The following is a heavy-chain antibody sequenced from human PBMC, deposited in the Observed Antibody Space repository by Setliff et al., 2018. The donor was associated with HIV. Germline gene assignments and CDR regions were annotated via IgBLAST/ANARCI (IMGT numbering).Heavy chain of an antibody. V-gene: IGHV3-23*01. J-gene: IGHJ5*01. CDR1: GFTFSSYA. CDR3: AKSALLWFGTSNWFDS. Sequence: PGGSLRLSCAASGFTFSSYAMSWVRQAPGKGLEWVSAISGSGSSTYYADSVKGRFTISRDNSKNTLYLQMNSLRAEDTAIYYCAKSALLWFGTSNWFDSWGQGTLVTVSS. CDR2: ISGSGSST. D-gene: IGHD3-10*01.